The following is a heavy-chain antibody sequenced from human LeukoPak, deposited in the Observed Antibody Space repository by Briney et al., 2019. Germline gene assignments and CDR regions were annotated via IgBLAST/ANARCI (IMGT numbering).Heavy chain of an antibody. CDR3: ATSYSYGPIDWYFDF. CDR2: FDPEDGET. CDR1: GYTLTELS. Sequence: ASVKVSCKVSGYTLTELSMHWVRQAPGKGLEWMGGFDPEDGETIYAQKFQGRVTMTEDTSTDTAYMELSSLRSEDTAVYYCATSYSYGPIDWYFDFWGRGTLVAVSS. D-gene: IGHD5-18*01. V-gene: IGHV1-24*01. J-gene: IGHJ2*01.